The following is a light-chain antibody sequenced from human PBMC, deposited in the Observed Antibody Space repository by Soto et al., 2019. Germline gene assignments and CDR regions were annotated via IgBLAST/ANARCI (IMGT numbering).Light chain of an antibody. Sequence: DIQMTQSPSSVSASVGARVTITCRSTQGLSDSFSWYQQNPGKPPKLLISVTSRLQSGVPSRFSGSASGTDFTLTIDRLQPEDLATYYCQQGNNWPLTFGQGTRL. CDR3: QQGNNWPLT. CDR2: VTS. V-gene: IGKV1-12*01. CDR1: QGLSDS. J-gene: IGKJ5*01.